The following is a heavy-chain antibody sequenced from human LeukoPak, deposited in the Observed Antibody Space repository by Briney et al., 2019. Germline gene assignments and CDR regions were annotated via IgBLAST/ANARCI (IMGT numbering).Heavy chain of an antibody. CDR2: INSDGSST. J-gene: IGHJ4*02. V-gene: IGHV3-74*01. CDR3: ARDRRDGYSLVY. Sequence: GGSLRLSCAASGFTFSSYWMHWVRQAPGKGLVWVSLINSDGSSTSYADSVKGRFTISRDNAKNTLYLQMNSLRAEDTAVYYCARDRRDGYSLVYWGQGTLVTVSS. CDR1: GFTFSSYW. D-gene: IGHD5-18*01.